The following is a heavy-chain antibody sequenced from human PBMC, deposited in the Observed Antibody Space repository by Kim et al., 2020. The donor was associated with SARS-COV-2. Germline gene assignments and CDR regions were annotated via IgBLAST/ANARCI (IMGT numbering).Heavy chain of an antibody. V-gene: IGHV1-18*01. Sequence: NYAQKLQGRVTMTTDTSTSTAYMELRSLRSDDTAVYYCARGKPPEHFQHWGQGTLVTVSS. J-gene: IGHJ1*01. CDR3: ARGKPPEHFQH.